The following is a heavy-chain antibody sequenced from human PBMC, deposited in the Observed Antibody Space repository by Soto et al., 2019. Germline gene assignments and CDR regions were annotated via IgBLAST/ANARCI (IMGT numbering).Heavy chain of an antibody. V-gene: IGHV3-23*01. Sequence: EVHLLESGGALVQPGGSLTLSCAASGFSFSDYAMSWVRQAPGKGLEWVSSISRTGDSAYYADSVKGRFAISRDRSKNRLSLIRNSLSVEDTAVYYSAKGHDGSGDYHNLFDSGGRGTLITVSS. J-gene: IGHJ5*01. D-gene: IGHD3-22*01. CDR1: GFSFSDYA. CDR2: ISRTGDSA. CDR3: AKGHDGSGDYHNLFDS.